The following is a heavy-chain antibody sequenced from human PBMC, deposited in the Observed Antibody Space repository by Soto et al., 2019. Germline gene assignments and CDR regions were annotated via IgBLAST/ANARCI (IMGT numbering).Heavy chain of an antibody. J-gene: IGHJ5*02. Sequence: EVQLVESGGGLVKPGGSLRLSCAASGFSFSSYSMNWVRQAPGKGLEWVSSISSSASHINYADSVKGRFTISRDNAKKSLYLQMNSLRAEDTAVYYCARGYTGYCSGGTCYWFDPWGQGPLLTVSS. CDR3: ARGYTGYCSGGTCYWFDP. D-gene: IGHD2-15*01. CDR1: GFSFSSYS. V-gene: IGHV3-21*01. CDR2: ISSSASHI.